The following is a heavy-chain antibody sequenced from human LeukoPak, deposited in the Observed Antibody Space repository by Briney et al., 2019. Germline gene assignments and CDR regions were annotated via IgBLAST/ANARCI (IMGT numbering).Heavy chain of an antibody. CDR1: GGSISSYY. V-gene: IGHV4-4*07. J-gene: IGHJ4*02. Sequence: PSETLSLTCTVSGGSISSYYWSWIRQSAGKGLEWIGRIYVRGSTNYNSSLKSRVTISLDTSKNQFSLKLSSVTAADTAVYYCARAILSGYPDSWGQGTLVIVFS. D-gene: IGHD3-3*01. CDR2: IYVRGST. CDR3: ARAILSGYPDS.